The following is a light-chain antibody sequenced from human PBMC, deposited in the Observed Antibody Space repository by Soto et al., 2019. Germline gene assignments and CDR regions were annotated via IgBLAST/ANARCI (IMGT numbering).Light chain of an antibody. CDR1: SSDVGGYNY. CDR3: SSYAGSNIV. Sequence: QSALTQPPSASGSPGQSVTISCTGTSSDVGGYNYVSWYQQHPGKAPKLMIYEVSKRPSGVPDRFSDSKSGNTASLTVSGLQAEDDGDYYCSSYAGSNIVFGGGTQLTVL. CDR2: EVS. V-gene: IGLV2-8*01. J-gene: IGLJ2*01.